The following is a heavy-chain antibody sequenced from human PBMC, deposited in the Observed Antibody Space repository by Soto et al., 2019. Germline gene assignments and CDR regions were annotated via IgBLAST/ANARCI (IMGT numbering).Heavy chain of an antibody. V-gene: IGHV4-34*01. CDR1: TGSFSGYS. J-gene: IGHJ4*02. D-gene: IGHD3-9*01. CDR3: ARERGNILTGYYYFDY. CDR2: INHSGST. Sequence: SETLSLTCAVYTGSFSGYSWSWIRQPPGKGLEWIGEINHSGSTNYNPSLKSRVTISVDTSKNQFSLKLSSVTAADTAVYYCARERGNILTGYYYFDYWGQGTLVTVSS.